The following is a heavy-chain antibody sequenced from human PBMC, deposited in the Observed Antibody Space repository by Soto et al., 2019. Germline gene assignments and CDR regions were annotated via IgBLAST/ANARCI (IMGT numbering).Heavy chain of an antibody. J-gene: IGHJ4*02. D-gene: IGHD1-26*01. CDR2: VLSSRST. CDR3: ASVVVGATRQTGSDH. CDR1: HRSITRGDYF. V-gene: IGHV4-39*01. Sequence: SETLSLTCTVSHRSITRGDYFWAWIRQPPGKGRECIGSVLSSRSTYYSPTIKRRSSISIHQAKNKFSLKLTSVNAGATAVYFCASVVVGATRQTGSDHWGQGTPVTVSS.